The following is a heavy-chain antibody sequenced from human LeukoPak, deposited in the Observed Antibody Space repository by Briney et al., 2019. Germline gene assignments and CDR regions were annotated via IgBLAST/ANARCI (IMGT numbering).Heavy chain of an antibody. D-gene: IGHD3-10*01. CDR2: ITSSGDIK. V-gene: IGHV3-48*03. CDR3: ARDIYGDEDFDY. CDR1: GFTFTTYE. Sequence: GGSLRLSCATSGFTFTTYEMNWVRQAPGKGLEWVSYITSSGDIKTYADPVKGRFTMSRDDAKNSVYLQMNSLRPEDTAVYYCARDIYGDEDFDYWGQGTLVSLSS. J-gene: IGHJ4*02.